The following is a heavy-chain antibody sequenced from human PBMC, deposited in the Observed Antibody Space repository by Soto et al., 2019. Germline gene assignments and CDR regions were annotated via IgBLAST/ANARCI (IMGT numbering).Heavy chain of an antibody. CDR3: ARHILTGLPPNYYYYYMDV. Sequence: PGESLKISCKGSGYSFTSYWIGWVRQMPGKGLEWMGIIYPGDSDTRYSPSFQGQVTISADKSISTAYLQWSSLKASDTAMYYCARHILTGLPPNYYYYYMDVWGKGTTVTVS. CDR1: GYSFTSYW. D-gene: IGHD3-9*01. CDR2: IYPGDSDT. V-gene: IGHV5-51*01. J-gene: IGHJ6*03.